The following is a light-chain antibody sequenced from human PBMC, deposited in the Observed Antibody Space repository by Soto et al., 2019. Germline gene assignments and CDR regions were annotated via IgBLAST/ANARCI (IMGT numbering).Light chain of an antibody. V-gene: IGKV1-5*01. Sequence: DIQMTQSPSSLSASVGDRVTITCRASQSISSYLNWYQQKPGKAPTLLIYAASSLESGVPSRFSGSGSGTEFTLTISSLQPDDFATYYCQQYNSYSPWTFGQGTKVDIK. CDR1: QSISSY. CDR2: AAS. J-gene: IGKJ1*01. CDR3: QQYNSYSPWT.